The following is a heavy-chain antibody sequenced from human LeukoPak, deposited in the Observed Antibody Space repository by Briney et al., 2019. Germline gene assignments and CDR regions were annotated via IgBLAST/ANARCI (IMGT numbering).Heavy chain of an antibody. CDR1: GFTFSSYG. J-gene: IGHJ4*02. V-gene: IGHV3-30*02. Sequence: GGSLRLSCAASGFTFSSYGMHWVRQAPGKGLEWVAFIRYDGSNKYYADSVKGRFTISRDNSKNTLYLQMNSLRAEDTAVYYCAKDTSYYYDSSGYYSDYWGQGTLVTVSS. D-gene: IGHD3-22*01. CDR2: IRYDGSNK. CDR3: AKDTSYYYDSSGYYSDY.